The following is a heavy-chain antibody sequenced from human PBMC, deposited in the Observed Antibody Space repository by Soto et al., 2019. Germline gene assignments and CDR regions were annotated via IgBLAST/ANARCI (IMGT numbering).Heavy chain of an antibody. Sequence: GGSLSLSCAASGFTFSSYAMSWVRQAPGKGLEWVSAISGSGGSTYYADSVKGRFTISRDNSKNTLYLQMNSLRAEDTAVYYCAKDPVVPAAPRQYYYYGMDVWGQGTTVTVSS. CDR3: AKDPVVPAAPRQYYYYGMDV. CDR2: ISGSGGST. J-gene: IGHJ6*02. V-gene: IGHV3-23*01. D-gene: IGHD2-2*01. CDR1: GFTFSSYA.